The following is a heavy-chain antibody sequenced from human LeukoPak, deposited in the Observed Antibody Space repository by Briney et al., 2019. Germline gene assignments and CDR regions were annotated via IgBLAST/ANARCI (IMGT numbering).Heavy chain of an antibody. CDR2: ISGSGGST. Sequence: PGGPLRLSCAASGFTFSSYAMSWVRQAPGKGLEWVSAISGSGGSTYYADSVKGRFTISRDNSKNTLYLQMNSLRAEDTAVYYCAKDLHSGYDYFDYWGQGTLVTVSS. V-gene: IGHV3-23*01. CDR1: GFTFSSYA. D-gene: IGHD5-12*01. J-gene: IGHJ4*02. CDR3: AKDLHSGYDYFDY.